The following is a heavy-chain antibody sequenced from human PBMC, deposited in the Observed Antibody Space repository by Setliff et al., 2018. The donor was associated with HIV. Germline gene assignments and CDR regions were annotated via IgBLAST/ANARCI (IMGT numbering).Heavy chain of an antibody. V-gene: IGHV3-23*03. D-gene: IGHD6-19*01. CDR3: AKLPHSSAWYSPFYYFEY. CDR2: IQRDGSIT. CDR1: EFTFSSYA. J-gene: IGHJ4*02. Sequence: GGSLRLSCAPSEFTFSSYAMGWVRQAPERGLEWVSVIQRDGSITSYSDSVRGRFTISRENSKNTLFLEMSSLSADDTAIYYCAKLPHSSAWYSPFYYFEYWGQGTLVTVSS.